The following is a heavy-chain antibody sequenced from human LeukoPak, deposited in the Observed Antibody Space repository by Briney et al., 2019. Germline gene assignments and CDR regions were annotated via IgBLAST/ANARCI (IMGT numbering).Heavy chain of an antibody. Sequence: SETLSLTCAVYGGSFSGYYWSWIRQPPGKGLEWIREINHSGSTNYNPSLKSRVTISVDTSKNQFSLKLSSVTAADTAVYYCARATRLRYFDWGQGTLVTVSS. CDR1: GGSFSGYY. D-gene: IGHD3-9*01. V-gene: IGHV4-34*01. CDR2: INHSGST. CDR3: ARATRLRYFD. J-gene: IGHJ4*02.